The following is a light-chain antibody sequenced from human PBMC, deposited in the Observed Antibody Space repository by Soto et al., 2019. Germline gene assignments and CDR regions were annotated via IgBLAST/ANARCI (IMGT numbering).Light chain of an antibody. CDR2: EVS. Sequence: QSVLTAPPSASGSPGQSLTISCTGTSSDVGAYARDSWYQHHLGKAPELMIYEVSKRPLGVSNRFSGSKSGNTASLTISGLQAEHEADYSCLSYTSSSSYVFGTGTKDTVL. V-gene: IGLV2-14*01. CDR1: SSDVGAYAR. J-gene: IGLJ1*01. CDR3: LSYTSSSSYV.